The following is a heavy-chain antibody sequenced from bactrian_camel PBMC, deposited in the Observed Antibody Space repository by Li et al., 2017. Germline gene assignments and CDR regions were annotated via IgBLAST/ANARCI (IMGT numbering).Heavy chain of an antibody. CDR2: ISSDGST. Sequence: HVQLVESGGGPVEAGGSLRLSCAASGAIYCRYDMSWYRQAPGKEREFVSAISSDGSTSYADAVKGRFTISRDSAKNTVDLQMNSLESDDTALYYCATDFNWHADWGQGTQVTVS. J-gene: IGHJ4*01. CDR3: ATDFNWHAD. D-gene: IGHD1*01. V-gene: IGHV3S53*01. CDR1: GAIYCRYD.